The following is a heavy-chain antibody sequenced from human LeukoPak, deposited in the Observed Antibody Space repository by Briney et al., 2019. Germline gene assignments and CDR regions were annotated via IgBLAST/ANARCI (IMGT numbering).Heavy chain of an antibody. CDR1: GGSISSYY. Sequence: PSETLSLTCTVSGGSISSYYWSWIRQPPGKGLEWIGYIYYSGSTNYNPSPKSRVTMSVDTSKNQFSLKLSSVTAADTAVYYCATSKGDYYLAYWGQGTLVTVSS. CDR2: IYYSGST. CDR3: ATSKGDYYLAY. D-gene: IGHD3-10*01. J-gene: IGHJ4*02. V-gene: IGHV4-59*12.